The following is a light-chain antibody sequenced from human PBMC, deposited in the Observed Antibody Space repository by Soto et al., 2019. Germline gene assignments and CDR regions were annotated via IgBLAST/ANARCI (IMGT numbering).Light chain of an antibody. CDR2: DAS. CDR3: QQYNNWPPRT. V-gene: IGKV3D-15*01. Sequence: EIVFTQSPATLSLSPGERATLSCRASQSIRSERLAWYQQKPGQAPRLVIFDASNRASGMPERFSGSGSGTEFTLTISSLQCEDFAVYYCQQYNNWPPRTVGQGTKVDIK. CDR1: QSIRSER. J-gene: IGKJ1*01.